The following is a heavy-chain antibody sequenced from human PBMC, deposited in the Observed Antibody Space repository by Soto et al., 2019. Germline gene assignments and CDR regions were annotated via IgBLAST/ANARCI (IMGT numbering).Heavy chain of an antibody. D-gene: IGHD3-22*01. CDR3: ARNGMYYYDSRGTWFDP. Sequence: QVQLQQWGAGLLKPSETLSLTCTVHGGSFSGYSWSWIRQPPGKGLEWIGEITHSGTSNYNPSLKSRVAISLDTSKNHCSLNLTSVTAADTAVYYCARNGMYYYDSRGTWFDPWGQGTLVTVSS. CDR2: ITHSGTS. J-gene: IGHJ5*02. CDR1: GGSFSGYS. V-gene: IGHV4-34*01.